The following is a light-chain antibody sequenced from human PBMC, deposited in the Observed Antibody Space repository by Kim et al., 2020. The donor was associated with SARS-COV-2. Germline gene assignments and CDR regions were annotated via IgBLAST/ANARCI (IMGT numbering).Light chain of an antibody. V-gene: IGLV4-69*01. CDR3: QTWGPGIRV. CDR1: NGHYNYA. J-gene: IGLJ3*02. Sequence: AAVQRTSTLSNGHYNYAIAWHQQQPGNGPRYLMKVNSDGSHGKGDGIPDRFSGSSSGAERYLTISSLQSDDEADYYCQTWGPGIRVFGGGTKVTVL. CDR2: VNSDGSH.